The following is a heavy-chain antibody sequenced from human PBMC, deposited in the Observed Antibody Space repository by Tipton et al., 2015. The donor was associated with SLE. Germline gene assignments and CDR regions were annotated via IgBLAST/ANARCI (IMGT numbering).Heavy chain of an antibody. D-gene: IGHD2-8*01. CDR1: GGPIRTYH. V-gene: IGHV4-39*01. CDR2: ITNTGNT. CDR3: ARHDTNYGRNWFDP. Sequence: TLSLTCTVSGGPIRTYHWDWIRQPPGKGPEWIGRITNTGNTYYIPSLQSRVTMSVDTSKNHFSLKLSSVTAADTAVYYCARHDTNYGRNWFDPWGQGTLVTVSS. J-gene: IGHJ5*02.